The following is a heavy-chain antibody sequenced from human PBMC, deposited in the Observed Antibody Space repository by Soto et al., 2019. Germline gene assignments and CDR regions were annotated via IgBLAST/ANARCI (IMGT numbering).Heavy chain of an antibody. Sequence: PSETLSLTCAVSGYSISSGYYWGWIRQPPGKGLEWIGYIYYSGSTNYNPSHKSRVTISVDTSKNQFSLKLSSVTAADTAVYYCARRDATDGWFDPWGQGTLVTVSS. CDR1: GYSISSGYY. CDR2: IYYSGST. J-gene: IGHJ5*02. V-gene: IGHV4-38-2*01. CDR3: ARRDATDGWFDP.